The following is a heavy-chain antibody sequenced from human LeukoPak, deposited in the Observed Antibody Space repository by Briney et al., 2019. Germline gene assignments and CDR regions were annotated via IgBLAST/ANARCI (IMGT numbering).Heavy chain of an antibody. J-gene: IGHJ4*02. V-gene: IGHV3-23*01. CDR2: ISASGDGT. CDR1: GFTFSSYA. CDR3: AKGALTIPFDY. D-gene: IGHD3-3*01. Sequence: GGSLRLSCAASGFTFSSYAMSWVRQAPGKGLQWVSTISASGDGTYYADSVKGRFTISRDNPKNTLYLQMNSLRAEDTAVYYCAKGALTIPFDYWGQGTLVTVSS.